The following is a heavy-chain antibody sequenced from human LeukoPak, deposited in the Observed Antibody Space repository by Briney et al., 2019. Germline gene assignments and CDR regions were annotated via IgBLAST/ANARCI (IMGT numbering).Heavy chain of an antibody. CDR3: ARGSGYSYAFDY. V-gene: IGHV3-30*04. Sequence: GGSLRLSCAASGFTLSSYAMHWVRQAPGKGLEWVAVISYDGSNKYYADSVKGRFTISRDNSKNTLYLQMNSLRAEDTAVYYCARGSGYSYAFDYWGQGTLVTVSS. CDR2: ISYDGSNK. CDR1: GFTLSSYA. J-gene: IGHJ4*02. D-gene: IGHD5-18*01.